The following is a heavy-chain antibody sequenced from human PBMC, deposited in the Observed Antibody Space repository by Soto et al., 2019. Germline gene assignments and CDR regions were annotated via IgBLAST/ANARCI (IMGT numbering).Heavy chain of an antibody. D-gene: IGHD5-12*01. V-gene: IGHV4-30-4*01. CDR1: GGSISSGDYY. CDR3: ARDALIVATIIARSDYYGMDV. CDR2: IYYSGST. Sequence: SETLSLTCTVPGGSISSGDYYWSWIRQPPGKGLEWIGYIYYSGSTYYNPSLKSRVTISVDTSKNQFSLKLSSVTAADTAVYYCARDALIVATIIARSDYYGMDVWGQGTTVTVSS. J-gene: IGHJ6*02.